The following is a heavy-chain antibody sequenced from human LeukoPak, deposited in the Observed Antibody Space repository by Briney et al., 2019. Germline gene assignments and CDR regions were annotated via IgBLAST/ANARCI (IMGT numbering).Heavy chain of an antibody. J-gene: IGHJ4*02. D-gene: IGHD6-6*01. CDR3: ARDRTRAARLGGLDY. V-gene: IGHV3-48*02. CDR1: GFTLSSYD. Sequence: PGGSLRLSCSASGFTLSSYDMNWVRQAPGKGLEWLSYINSGSRDRYDADSVKGRFTISRDNAKNSLYLEMDSRRDEDTAVYYCARDRTRAARLGGLDYWGQGTLVTVSS. CDR2: INSGSRDR.